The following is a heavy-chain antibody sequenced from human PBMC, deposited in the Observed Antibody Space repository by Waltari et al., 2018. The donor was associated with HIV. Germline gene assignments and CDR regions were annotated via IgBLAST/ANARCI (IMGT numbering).Heavy chain of an antibody. Sequence: QVQLVESGGGLVKPGGSLRLSCAASGFTFSDYYMSWIRQAPGKGLDWVSYISSIGSTTYYADSVKGRFSISRDNAKNSLYLQMNSLRAEDTAVYYCAREYKVDYGTDYWGQGTLVTVSS. V-gene: IGHV3-11*01. CDR1: GFTFSDYY. CDR3: AREYKVDYGTDY. CDR2: ISSIGSTT. J-gene: IGHJ4*02. D-gene: IGHD4-17*01.